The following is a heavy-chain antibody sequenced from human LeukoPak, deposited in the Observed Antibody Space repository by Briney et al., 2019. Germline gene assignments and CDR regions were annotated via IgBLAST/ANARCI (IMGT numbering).Heavy chain of an antibody. J-gene: IGHJ4*02. CDR3: AKVSGNCSSTSCHLDFFDY. Sequence: GGSLRLSCAASGFTFSSYAMSWVRQAPGKGLERVSAISGSGGSTYYADSVKGRFTISRDNSKNTLYLQMNSLRAEDTAVYYCAKVSGNCSSTSCHLDFFDYWGQGTLVTVSS. CDR1: GFTFSSYA. CDR2: ISGSGGST. D-gene: IGHD2-2*01. V-gene: IGHV3-23*01.